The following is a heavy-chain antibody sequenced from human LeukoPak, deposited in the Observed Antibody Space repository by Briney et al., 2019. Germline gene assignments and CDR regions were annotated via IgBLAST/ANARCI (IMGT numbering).Heavy chain of an antibody. Sequence: KTGGSLRLSCAASGFTFSSYSMNWVRQAPGKGLKWVSYISSSSSTIYYADSVKGRFTISRDNAKNSLYLQMNSLRAEDTAVYYCARDRSSSWYIGVGWFDPWGQGTLVTVSS. D-gene: IGHD6-13*01. CDR1: GFTFSSYS. V-gene: IGHV3-48*04. CDR3: ARDRSSSWYIGVGWFDP. J-gene: IGHJ5*02. CDR2: ISSSSSTI.